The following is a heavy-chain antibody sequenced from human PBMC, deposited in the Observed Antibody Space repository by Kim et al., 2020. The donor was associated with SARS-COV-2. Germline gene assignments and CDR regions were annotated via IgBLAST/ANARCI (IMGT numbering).Heavy chain of an antibody. D-gene: IGHD2-21*01. J-gene: IGHJ6*02. CDR1: GFSFSSYA. CDR3: AKDLWGFAPLGCMDV. CDR2: ISDNGGST. V-gene: IGHV3-23*01. Sequence: GGSLRLSCAASGFSFSSYAMPWVRQAPGQGPEWVSGISDNGGSTYHADSVKGRFTISRDTSKNTLYLQMDSLRAEDTAVYYCAKDLWGFAPLGCMDVWGQGTTGTV.